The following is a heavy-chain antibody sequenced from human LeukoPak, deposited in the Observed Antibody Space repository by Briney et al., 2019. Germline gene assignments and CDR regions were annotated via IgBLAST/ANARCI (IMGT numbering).Heavy chain of an antibody. CDR2: IIPILGTA. Sequence: ASVKVSCKASRGTFSSYAISWVRQAPGQGLEWMGGIIPILGTANYAQKFQGRVTITADEFTSTAYMELSSLRSEDTAVYYCTNQKRFDSGSFEYWGQGTLVTVSS. J-gene: IGHJ4*02. CDR3: TNQKRFDSGSFEY. D-gene: IGHD3-10*01. CDR1: RGTFSSYA. V-gene: IGHV1-69*13.